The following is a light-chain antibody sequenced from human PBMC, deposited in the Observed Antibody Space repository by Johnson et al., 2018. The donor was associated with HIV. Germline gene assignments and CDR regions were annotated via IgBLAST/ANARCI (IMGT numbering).Light chain of an antibody. CDR1: SSNIGNNY. J-gene: IGLJ1*01. Sequence: HSVLTQPPSVSAAPGQKVTISCSGSSSNIGNNYVSWYQQLPGTAPKLLIYDNNKRPSGIPDRLSGSKSGTSATLGITGLQTGDEADYYCGTWDSSLSAYVFGTGTKVTVL. CDR3: GTWDSSLSAYV. V-gene: IGLV1-51*01. CDR2: DNN.